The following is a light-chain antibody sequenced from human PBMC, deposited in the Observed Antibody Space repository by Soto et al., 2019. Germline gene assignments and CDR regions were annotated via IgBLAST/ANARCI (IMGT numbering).Light chain of an antibody. J-gene: IGKJ1*01. Sequence: DIQMTQSPSSLSASVGDRVTITCPASQNINNYLNWYQQKPGRAPKLLLHTVSRLQSGVPSRFSGSGSGTNFSLTISRLQPEDFATYYCQQSYDTPRTFGQGTKVDIK. CDR2: TVS. V-gene: IGKV1-39*01. CDR3: QQSYDTPRT. CDR1: QNINNY.